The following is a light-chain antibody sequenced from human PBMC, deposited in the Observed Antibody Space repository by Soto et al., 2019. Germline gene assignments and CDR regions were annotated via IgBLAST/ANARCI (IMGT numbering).Light chain of an antibody. CDR2: LAT. CDR3: MQALQTPFT. Sequence: DIVMTQSPLSLPVTPGEPASISCRSSQSLLQTNGNTYLDWYLQKPGQSPQLLISLATNRASGVPDRFSGSGSGTDFTLKISRVEAEDVGVYYCMQALQTPFTFGGGTKVEIK. J-gene: IGKJ4*01. V-gene: IGKV2-28*01. CDR1: QSLLQTNGNTY.